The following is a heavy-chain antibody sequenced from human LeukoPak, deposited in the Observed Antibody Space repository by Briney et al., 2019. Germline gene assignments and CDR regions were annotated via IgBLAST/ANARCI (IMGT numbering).Heavy chain of an antibody. Sequence: GGSLRLSCAASGFTFTSAWMSWVRQAPGKGLEWVANIKQDGSEKYYVDSVKGRFTISRDNAKNSLYLQMNSLRAEDTAVYYCARHDYDAFDIWGQGTMVTVSS. V-gene: IGHV3-7*01. CDR1: GFTFTSAW. J-gene: IGHJ3*02. D-gene: IGHD4-17*01. CDR3: ARHDYDAFDI. CDR2: IKQDGSEK.